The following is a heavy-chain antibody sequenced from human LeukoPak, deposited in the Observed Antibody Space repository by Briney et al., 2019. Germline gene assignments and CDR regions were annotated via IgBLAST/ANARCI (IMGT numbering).Heavy chain of an antibody. D-gene: IGHD4-23*01. Sequence: SETLSLTCAVYGRSFSGYYWSWIRQPPGKGLEWIGEINHSGSTNYNPSLKSRVTISVDTSKNQFSLKLSSVTAADTAVYYCASGSVDYDGATPFDYWGQGTLVTVSS. CDR3: ASGSVDYDGATPFDY. V-gene: IGHV4-34*01. J-gene: IGHJ4*02. CDR1: GRSFSGYY. CDR2: INHSGST.